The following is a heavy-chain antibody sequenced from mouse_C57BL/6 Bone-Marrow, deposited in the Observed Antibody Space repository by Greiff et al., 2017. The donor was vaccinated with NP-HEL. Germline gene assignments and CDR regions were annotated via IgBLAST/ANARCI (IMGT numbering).Heavy chain of an antibody. J-gene: IGHJ1*03. CDR1: GYAFSSSW. Sequence: QVQLQQSGPELVKPGASVKISCKASGYAFSSSWMNWVKQRPGKGLEWIGRIYPGDGDTNYNGKFKGKATLTADKSSSTAYMQLSSLTSEDSAVYFCASKGRDSNYWYFDVWGTGTTVTVSS. D-gene: IGHD2-5*01. CDR3: ASKGRDSNYWYFDV. CDR2: IYPGDGDT. V-gene: IGHV1-82*01.